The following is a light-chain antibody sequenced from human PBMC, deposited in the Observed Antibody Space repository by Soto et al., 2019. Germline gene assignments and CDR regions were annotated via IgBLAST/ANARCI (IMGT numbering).Light chain of an antibody. CDR3: QQYNNWPYT. CDR1: QRISSN. CDR2: IAS. Sequence: IVMTQAPATLSVSPGARATLSCRASQRISSNLAWYQQKPGQAPRLLIYIASTRATGIPARFSGSGSGTEFTLTISSLQSEDFVLYYCQQYNNWPYTFGQG. J-gene: IGKJ2*01. V-gene: IGKV3D-15*01.